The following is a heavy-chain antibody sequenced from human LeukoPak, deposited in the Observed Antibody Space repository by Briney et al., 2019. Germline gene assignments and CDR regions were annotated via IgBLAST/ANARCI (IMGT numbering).Heavy chain of an antibody. D-gene: IGHD3-9*01. Sequence: SETLSLTCTVSGGSISSYYWSWIRQPPGKGLEWIGYICYSGSTNYNPSLKSRVTISVDTSKNQFSLKLSSVTAADTAVYYCARCLYDILTGYYYYYGMDVWGKGTTVTVSS. CDR1: GGSISSYY. CDR3: ARCLYDILTGYYYYYGMDV. CDR2: ICYSGST. J-gene: IGHJ6*04. V-gene: IGHV4-59*01.